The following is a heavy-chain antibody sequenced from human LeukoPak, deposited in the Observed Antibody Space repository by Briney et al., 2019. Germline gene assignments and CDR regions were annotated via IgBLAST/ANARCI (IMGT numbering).Heavy chain of an antibody. J-gene: IGHJ4*02. D-gene: IGHD5-24*01. Sequence: PSETLSLTCTVSGGSISNYYWSWIRQPPGKGLEWIGYIYYSGSTNYNPSLKSRVTISVDTSKNQFSLKLSSVTAADTAVYYCARIRVEMATIGSFYYFDYWGQGTLVTVSS. CDR1: GGSISNYY. V-gene: IGHV4-59*01. CDR2: IYYSGST. CDR3: ARIRVEMATIGSFYYFDY.